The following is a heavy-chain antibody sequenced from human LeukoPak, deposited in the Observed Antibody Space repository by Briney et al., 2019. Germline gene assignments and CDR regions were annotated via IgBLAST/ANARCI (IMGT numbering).Heavy chain of an antibody. CDR3: ARVRYCSSTSCWGGWFDP. D-gene: IGHD2-2*01. CDR1: GYTFTGYY. J-gene: IGHJ5*02. V-gene: IGHV1-2*02. CDR2: INPNSGGT. Sequence: ASVKVSSKASGYTFTGYYMHWVRQAPGQGLEWMGWINPNSGGTNYAQKFQGRVTMTRDTSISTAYMELSRLRSDDTAVYYCARVRYCSSTSCWGGWFDPWGQGTLVTVSS.